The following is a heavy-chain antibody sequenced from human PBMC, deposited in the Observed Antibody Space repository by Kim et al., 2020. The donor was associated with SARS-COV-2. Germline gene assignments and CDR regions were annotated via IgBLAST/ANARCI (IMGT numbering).Heavy chain of an antibody. CDR2: ISDSGGST. J-gene: IGHJ4*02. CDR3: AKSSCTGDCYRYFDY. Sequence: GGSLRLSCAASGFMFRSYAMIWVRQAPGKVLQWVSGISDSGGSTYYADSVKGRFTISRDNSKNTLFLQMNSLRAEDTALYYCAKSSCTGDCYRYFDYWGQGTLVTVSS. D-gene: IGHD2-21*02. V-gene: IGHV3-23*01. CDR1: GFMFRSYA.